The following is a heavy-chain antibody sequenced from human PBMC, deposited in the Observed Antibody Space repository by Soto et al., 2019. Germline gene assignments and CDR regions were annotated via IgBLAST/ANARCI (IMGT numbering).Heavy chain of an antibody. CDR1: GYTFTSYG. J-gene: IGHJ4*02. D-gene: IGHD4-17*01. V-gene: IGHV1-18*01. CDR3: ARDLKSVTTFLYFDY. CDR2: ISAYNGNT. Sequence: ASVKVSCKASGYTFTSYGISWVRQAPGRGLEWMGWISAYNGNTNYAQKLQGRVTMTTDTSTSTAYMELRSLRSDDTAVYYCARDLKSVTTFLYFDYWGQGTLVTVSS.